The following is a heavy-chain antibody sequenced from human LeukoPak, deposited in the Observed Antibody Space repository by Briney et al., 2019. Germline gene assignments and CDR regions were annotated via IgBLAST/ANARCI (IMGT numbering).Heavy chain of an antibody. V-gene: IGHV4-59*12. CDR2: IYHSGTT. Sequence: SETLSLTCTVSGDPISSYYWSWIRQPPGKSLEWIGYIYHSGTTNYNPSLKSRVTISVDTSKNQFSLGLSSVTAADTAVYYCASLTISSDHAFDIWGQGTMVTVSS. J-gene: IGHJ3*02. CDR1: GDPISSYY. D-gene: IGHD3-10*01. CDR3: ASLTISSDHAFDI.